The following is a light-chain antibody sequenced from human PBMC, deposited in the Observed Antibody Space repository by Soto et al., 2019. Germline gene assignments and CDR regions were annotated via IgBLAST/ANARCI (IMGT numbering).Light chain of an antibody. CDR2: GAS. CDR3: EQYATSPLT. V-gene: IGKV3-20*01. Sequence: EIVLTQSPGTLSLSPGERATLSCRASQSVSSTYLAWYQQKPGQAPRLLVYGASSRATGIPDRFSGSGSGTDFTLTVSIMEPGEFAVYYCEQYATSPLTFGGGTKVEIK. CDR1: QSVSSTY. J-gene: IGKJ4*01.